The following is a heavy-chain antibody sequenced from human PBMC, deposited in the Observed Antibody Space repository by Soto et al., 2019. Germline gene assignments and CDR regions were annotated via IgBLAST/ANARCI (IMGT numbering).Heavy chain of an antibody. J-gene: IGHJ3*01. Sequence: SQTLSLTCAISGDSVSSDITSWNWIRQSPSRGLEWLGRTYYRSKWFHDYAASVKSRITINPDTSKNRFSLELNSMTPEDTAVYYCARGNALDVWGQGTVVTVSS. CDR3: ARGNALDV. CDR2: TYYRSKWFH. D-gene: IGHD3-10*01. V-gene: IGHV6-1*01. CDR1: GDSVSSDITS.